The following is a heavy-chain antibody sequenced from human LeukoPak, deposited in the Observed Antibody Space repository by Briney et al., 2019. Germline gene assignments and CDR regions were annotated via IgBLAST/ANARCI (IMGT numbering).Heavy chain of an antibody. Sequence: GASVKVSCKASGYTCTSYDINWVRQATGQGLEWMGWMNPNSGNTGYAQKFQGRVTMTRNTSISTAYMELSSLRSEDTAVYYCARAPYYDFWSGYYGMDVWGQGTTVTVSS. CDR3: ARAPYYDFWSGYYGMDV. V-gene: IGHV1-8*01. CDR2: MNPNSGNT. D-gene: IGHD3-3*01. CDR1: GYTCTSYD. J-gene: IGHJ6*02.